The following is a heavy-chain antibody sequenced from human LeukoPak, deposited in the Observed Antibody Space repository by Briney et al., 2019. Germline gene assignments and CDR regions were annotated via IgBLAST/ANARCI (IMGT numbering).Heavy chain of an antibody. CDR2: IWYDGSNK. CDR1: GFTFSSYG. V-gene: IGHV3-33*06. Sequence: PGRSLRLSCAASGFTFSSYGMHWVRQAPGKGLEWVAVIWYDGSNKYYADSVKGRFTISRDNSKNTLYLQMNSLRAEDTAVYYCAKESSYYYDSSGSLVHWGQGTLVTVSS. CDR3: AKESSYYYDSSGSLVH. J-gene: IGHJ4*02. D-gene: IGHD3-22*01.